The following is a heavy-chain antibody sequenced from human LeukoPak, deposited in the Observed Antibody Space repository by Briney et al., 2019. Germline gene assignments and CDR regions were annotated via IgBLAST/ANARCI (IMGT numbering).Heavy chain of an antibody. CDR2: INPNSGGT. V-gene: IGHV1-2*02. CDR3: ARALRWFGESSDAFDI. Sequence: ASVKVSCKASGYTFTGYYMHWVRQAPGQGLEWMGWINPNSGGTNYAQKFQGRVTMTRDTSISTAYMELSRLRSDDTAVYYCARALRWFGESSDAFDIWGQGTMVTVSS. J-gene: IGHJ3*02. CDR1: GYTFTGYY. D-gene: IGHD3-10*01.